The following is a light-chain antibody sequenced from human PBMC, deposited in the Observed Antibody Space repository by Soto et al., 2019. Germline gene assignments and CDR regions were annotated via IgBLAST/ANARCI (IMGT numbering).Light chain of an antibody. J-gene: IGKJ2*01. CDR1: QSISSW. CDR2: KAS. CDR3: QQYNSYLYT. Sequence: DIQMTQSPATLSESVGNRVTLTCRASQSISSWLAWYQQKPGKAPKLLIYKASSLDSGVPSRFSGRGSGTEFTITISSMQPDDFVSYYWQQYNSYLYTLGQGTKGEIK. V-gene: IGKV1-5*03.